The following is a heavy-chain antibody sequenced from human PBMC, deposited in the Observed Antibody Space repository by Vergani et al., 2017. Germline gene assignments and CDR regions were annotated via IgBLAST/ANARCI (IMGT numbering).Heavy chain of an antibody. V-gene: IGHV3-23*01. Sequence: EVQLLESGGGLVQPGGSLRLSCAASGFTFSSYAMSWVRQAPGKGLEWFSAISGSGGSTYYADAVKGRFTISRENSKNTLYLQMNSLRAEDTAVYYCAKQENHWYFDLWGRGTLVTVSS. J-gene: IGHJ2*01. CDR3: AKQENHWYFDL. CDR2: ISGSGGST. CDR1: GFTFSSYA.